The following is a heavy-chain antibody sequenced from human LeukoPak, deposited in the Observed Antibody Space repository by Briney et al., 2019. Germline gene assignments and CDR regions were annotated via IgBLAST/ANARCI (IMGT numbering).Heavy chain of an antibody. V-gene: IGHV3-30*04. CDR2: ISYDGSNK. CDR1: GFTFSSYA. Sequence: GGTLRLSCAASGFTFSSYAVHWVGGAPGKGLEGGAVISYDGSNKHYADSVNGRHTLYRDNSKDTLYLQRNSLRAEHTAGYNCARLLLHLGGRGTLVRVSS. D-gene: IGHD3-3*01. CDR3: ARLLLHL. J-gene: IGHJ4*02.